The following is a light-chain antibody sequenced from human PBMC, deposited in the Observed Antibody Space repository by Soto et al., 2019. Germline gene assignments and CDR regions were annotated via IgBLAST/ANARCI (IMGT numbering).Light chain of an antibody. CDR3: QQINSFPPT. CDR1: QGIGNS. J-gene: IGKJ4*01. Sequence: DIQMTQSPSSLSASVGDKVTIACRASQGIGNSLAWYQQKPGKAPNLLIYAASSLRSGVPSRFSGSGSGTGFALTISSLQPEDFATYYCQQINSFPPTFGGGTKVEIK. CDR2: AAS. V-gene: IGKV1-16*01.